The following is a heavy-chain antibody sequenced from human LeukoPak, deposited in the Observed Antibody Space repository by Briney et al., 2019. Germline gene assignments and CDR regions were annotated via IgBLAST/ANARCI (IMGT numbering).Heavy chain of an antibody. J-gene: IGHJ5*02. CDR2: IYYSGST. D-gene: IGHD6-13*01. V-gene: IGHV4-61*01. CDR1: GGSVSSGSYY. CDR3: ARVLAAAGWFDP. Sequence: SETLSLTCTVSGGSVSSGSYYWNWIRQPPGKGLEWIGYIYYSGSTNYTPSLKSRVTISVDTSKNQFSLKLRSVTAADTAVYYCARVLAAAGWFDPWGQGTLVTVSS.